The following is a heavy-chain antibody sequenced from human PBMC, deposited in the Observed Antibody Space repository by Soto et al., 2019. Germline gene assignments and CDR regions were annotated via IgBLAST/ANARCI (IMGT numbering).Heavy chain of an antibody. CDR1: GYTFTSYS. CDR2: INAGNGNT. Sequence: QVQLVQSGAEEKKPGASVKVSCKASGYTFTSYSMHWVRQAPGQRLEWMGWINAGNGNTKYSQKLQGRVTITRDTSASTADMELSSLRSEDTAVYYCARAPGGSSSFVDYWGQGTLVTVSS. J-gene: IGHJ4*02. D-gene: IGHD6-6*01. V-gene: IGHV1-3*05. CDR3: ARAPGGSSSFVDY.